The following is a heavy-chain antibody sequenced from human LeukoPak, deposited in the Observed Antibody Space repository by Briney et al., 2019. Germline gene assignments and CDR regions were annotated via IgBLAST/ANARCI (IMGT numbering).Heavy chain of an antibody. J-gene: IGHJ4*02. CDR3: ARLEVEMATVYFDY. Sequence: PGESLKISCKGSGYSFTNYWIGWVRQMPGKGLEWMGIIYPGDSDTRYIPSFQGQVTISADKSISTAYLQWSSLKASDTAMYYCARLEVEMATVYFDYWGQGILVTVSS. D-gene: IGHD5-24*01. CDR1: GYSFTNYW. CDR2: IYPGDSDT. V-gene: IGHV5-51*01.